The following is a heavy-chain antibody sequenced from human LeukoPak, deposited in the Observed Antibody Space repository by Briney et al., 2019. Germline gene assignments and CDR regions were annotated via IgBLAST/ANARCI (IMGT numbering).Heavy chain of an antibody. V-gene: IGHV4-39*01. D-gene: IGHD3-10*01. J-gene: IGHJ4*02. CDR1: GGSISSSSYY. Sequence: SETLSLTCTVSGGSISSSSYYWGWLRQPPGKGLEWIGSIYYSGSTYYNPSLKSRVTISVDTSKNQFSLKLSSVTAADTAVYYGARQPTYYGSGSSFDYWGQGTLVTVSS. CDR2: IYYSGST. CDR3: ARQPTYYGSGSSFDY.